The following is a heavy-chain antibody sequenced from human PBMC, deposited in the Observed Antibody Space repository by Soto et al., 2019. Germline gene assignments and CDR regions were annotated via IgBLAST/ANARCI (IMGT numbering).Heavy chain of an antibody. Sequence: GASVKVSCKASGYTFTGYYMHWVRQAPGQGLEWMGWINPNSGGTNYAQKFQGWVTMTRDTSISTAYMELSRLRSDDTAVYYCARGGCSSTSCYPASYYYYYIDVWDKGTTVTVSS. J-gene: IGHJ6*03. CDR3: ARGGCSSTSCYPASYYYYYIDV. CDR1: GYTFTGYY. V-gene: IGHV1-2*04. CDR2: INPNSGGT. D-gene: IGHD2-2*01.